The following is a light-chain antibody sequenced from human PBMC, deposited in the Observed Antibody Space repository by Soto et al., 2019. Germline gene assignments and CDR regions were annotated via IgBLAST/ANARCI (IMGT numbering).Light chain of an antibody. CDR2: ETS. CDR3: QQRAAWPLT. J-gene: IGKJ4*01. V-gene: IGKV3-11*01. Sequence: EIVLTQSPATLSLSPGGRATPSFRARQSVSGFLAWYQQKPGQAPRLLIYETSNRASGIPARFSGSGSGTDFTLTISSLEPGDFAVYYCQQRAAWPLTFGGGTKVDIK. CDR1: QSVSGF.